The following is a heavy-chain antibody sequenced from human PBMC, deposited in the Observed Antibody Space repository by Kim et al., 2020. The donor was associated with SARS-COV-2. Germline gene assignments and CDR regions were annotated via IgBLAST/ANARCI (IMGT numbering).Heavy chain of an antibody. V-gene: IGHV1-2*02. J-gene: IGHJ4*02. CDR3: ARSSDSYGSFDY. Sequence: NYAQKCQGRVTMTRDTSISTAYMELSRLRSDDTAVYYCARSSDSYGSFDYWGQGTLVTVSS. D-gene: IGHD5-18*01.